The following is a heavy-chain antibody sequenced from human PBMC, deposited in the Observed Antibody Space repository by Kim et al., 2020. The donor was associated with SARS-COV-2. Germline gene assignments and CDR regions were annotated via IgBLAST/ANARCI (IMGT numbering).Heavy chain of an antibody. J-gene: IGHJ4*02. D-gene: IGHD2-15*01. CDR1: GFTFSSYA. V-gene: IGHV3-23*01. Sequence: GGSLRLSCAASGFTFSSYAMSWVRQAPGKGLEWVSAISGSGGSTYYADSVKGRFTISRDNSKNTLYLQMNSRRAEDTAVYYCAKKLCSGGSCSFDYWDQGTLVTVSS. CDR2: ISGSGGST. CDR3: AKKLCSGGSCSFDY.